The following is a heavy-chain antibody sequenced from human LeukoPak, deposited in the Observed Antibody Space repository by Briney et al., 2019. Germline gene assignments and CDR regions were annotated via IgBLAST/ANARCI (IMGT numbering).Heavy chain of an antibody. Sequence: PGGSLRLSCVASGFTFNDYSMNWVRQAPGKGLEWVASISGSGSYIYYADSVKGRFTISRDNTKNSVYLQMNSLRAEDTAVCYCARAPVAGPSLIDHWGQGSLVTASS. CDR1: GFTFNDYS. V-gene: IGHV3-21*01. CDR3: ARAPVAGPSLIDH. D-gene: IGHD2-21*01. CDR2: ISGSGSYI. J-gene: IGHJ4*02.